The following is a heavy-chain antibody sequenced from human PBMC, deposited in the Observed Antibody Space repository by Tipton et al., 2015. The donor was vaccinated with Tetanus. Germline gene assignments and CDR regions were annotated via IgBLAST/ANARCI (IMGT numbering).Heavy chain of an antibody. CDR1: GGSVSSGNYY. Sequence: TLSLTCTVSGGSVSSGNYYWSWIRQPPGKELEWIGYIYYSGGTNYNPSLKSRVTISVDTPRNQFSLRLNSVSAADTAVYYCARGAIFGVLTYRAFDIWGQGTMVTVSS. CDR3: ARGAIFGVLTYRAFDI. V-gene: IGHV4-61*01. J-gene: IGHJ3*02. CDR2: IYYSGGT. D-gene: IGHD3-3*01.